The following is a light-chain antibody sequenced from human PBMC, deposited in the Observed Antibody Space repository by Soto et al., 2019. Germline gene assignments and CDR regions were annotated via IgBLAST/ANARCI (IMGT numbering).Light chain of an antibody. Sequence: DIQMTQSPSSLSAPVGDRFTIACRASQTISMFLNWYQQKPGKAPKLLIYAAFSLQNGVPSRFSGSASGTDFTLTINSLQPEDSATYYCQQSFSTPQTFAQGTKVDIK. CDR2: AAF. V-gene: IGKV1-39*01. CDR3: QQSFSTPQT. J-gene: IGKJ1*01. CDR1: QTISMF.